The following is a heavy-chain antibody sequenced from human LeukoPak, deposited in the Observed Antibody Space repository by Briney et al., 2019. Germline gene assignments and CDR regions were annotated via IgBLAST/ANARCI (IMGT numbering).Heavy chain of an antibody. CDR1: GGSISSSSYY. CDR3: ARRGYSFLIDY. CDR2: IYYSGST. V-gene: IGHV4-39*07. J-gene: IGHJ4*02. D-gene: IGHD5-18*01. Sequence: SETLSLTCTVSGGSISSSSYYWGWIRQPPGKGLEWIGSIYYSGSTYYNPSLKSRVTISVDTSKNQFSLKLSSVTAADTAVYYCARRGYSFLIDYWGQGTLVTVSS.